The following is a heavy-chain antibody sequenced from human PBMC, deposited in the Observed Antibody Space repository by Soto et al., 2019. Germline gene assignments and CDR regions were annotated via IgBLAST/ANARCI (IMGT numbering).Heavy chain of an antibody. D-gene: IGHD6-19*01. CDR1: GLTFSTSA. Sequence: EVQLLESGAGLVQPGGSLRLSCAASGLTFSTSAMSWVRQAPGTGLEWVSTFSGSGSRTYSADSVKGRFTVPRDNHKNTLYVEMHSLRADDTAIYYCAKGGAGHTPFDYWGQGILVTVSS. V-gene: IGHV3-23*01. CDR3: AKGGAGHTPFDY. CDR2: FSGSGSRT. J-gene: IGHJ4*02.